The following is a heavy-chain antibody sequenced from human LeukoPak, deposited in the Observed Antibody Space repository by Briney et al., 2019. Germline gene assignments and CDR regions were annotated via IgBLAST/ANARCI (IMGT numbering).Heavy chain of an antibody. J-gene: IGHJ3*02. D-gene: IGHD3-22*01. Sequence: PSETLSLTCAVSGGSISSGGYSWSWIRQPPGKGLEWIGYIYHSGSTYYNPSLKSRVTISVDRSKNQFSLKLSSVTAADTAVYYCARGARVGEIYYDSSGYYRRAFDIWGQGTMVTVSS. CDR3: ARGARVGEIYYDSSGYYRRAFDI. CDR2: IYHSGST. V-gene: IGHV4-30-2*01. CDR1: GGSISSGGYS.